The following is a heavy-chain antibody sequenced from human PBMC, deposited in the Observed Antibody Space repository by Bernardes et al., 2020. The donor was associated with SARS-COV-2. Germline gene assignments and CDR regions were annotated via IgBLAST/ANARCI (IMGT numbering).Heavy chain of an antibody. V-gene: IGHV3-7*01. Sequence: GSPRHYNVASGFSFSKFWMSWVRQAPGKGLEWVANIDQEGHERYYVDSVKGRFTVFRDNAKNSLHLQMESLRAEDTAVYFCARKGGSGWEEAVYFGLEVWGEGTTVTVSS. CDR2: IDQEGHER. CDR3: ARKGGSGWEEAVYFGLEV. J-gene: IGHJ6*04. D-gene: IGHD6-19*01. CDR1: GFSFSKFW.